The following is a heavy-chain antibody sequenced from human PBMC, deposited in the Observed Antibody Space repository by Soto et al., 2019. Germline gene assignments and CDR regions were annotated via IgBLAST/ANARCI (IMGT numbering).Heavy chain of an antibody. CDR2: ISAYNGNT. Sequence: GXXVKVSCRASGYTFTSYGISWVRHAPGQGLEWMGWISAYNGNTNYAQKLQGRVTMTTDTSTSTAYMELRSLRSDDTAVYYCARTPYYYDSSGYYYENDYWGQGTLVTVSS. CDR1: GYTFTSYG. J-gene: IGHJ4*02. CDR3: ARTPYYYDSSGYYYENDY. V-gene: IGHV1-18*01. D-gene: IGHD3-22*01.